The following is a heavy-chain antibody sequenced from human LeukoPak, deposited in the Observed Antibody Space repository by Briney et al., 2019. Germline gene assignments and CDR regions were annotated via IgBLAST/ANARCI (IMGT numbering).Heavy chain of an antibody. CDR1: GFTFSSYA. Sequence: PGGSLRLSCAASGFTFSSYAMSWVRQAPGKGLEWVSAISGSGGSTYYADSVKGRFTISRDNSKNTLYLQMNSLRAEDTAVYYCAKDARGYCSSTSCSDFDYWGQGTLVTVSS. J-gene: IGHJ4*02. CDR3: AKDARGYCSSTSCSDFDY. V-gene: IGHV3-23*01. D-gene: IGHD2-2*01. CDR2: ISGSGGST.